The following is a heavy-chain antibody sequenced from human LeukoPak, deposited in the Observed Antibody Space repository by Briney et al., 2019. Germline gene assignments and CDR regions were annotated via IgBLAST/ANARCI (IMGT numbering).Heavy chain of an antibody. CDR1: GYIFSIYW. J-gene: IGHJ5*02. V-gene: IGHV5-51*01. CDR2: VYPDDSDA. Sequence: GESLKISCETSGYIFSIYWIGWVRQMPGSGLEWLGAVYPDDSDARYSPSFQGQVAISADKSTKTAYLHWSRLKASDTAMYYCVRQRGASGAINWLDPWGRGTLVTVPS. CDR3: VRQRGASGAINWLDP. D-gene: IGHD3-10*01.